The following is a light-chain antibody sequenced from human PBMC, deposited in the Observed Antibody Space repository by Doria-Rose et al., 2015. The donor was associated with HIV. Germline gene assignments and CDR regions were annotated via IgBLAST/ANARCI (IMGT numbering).Light chain of an antibody. CDR1: QSVSSSY. V-gene: IGKV3-20*01. CDR3: QLYGSSPPFT. Sequence: TQSPGTLSLSPGARATLSCRASQSVSSSYLAWYQQKPGQAPRLLIYGASNRATGIPDRFSGSGSGTDSTLTISRLEPEDFAVYYCQLYGSSPPFTFGPGTKVDI. CDR2: GAS. J-gene: IGKJ3*01.